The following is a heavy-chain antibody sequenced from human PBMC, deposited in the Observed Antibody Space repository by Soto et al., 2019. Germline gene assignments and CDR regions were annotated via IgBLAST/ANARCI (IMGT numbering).Heavy chain of an antibody. D-gene: IGHD7-27*01. V-gene: IGHV4-30-4*01. CDR1: GGSISTVDYW. Sequence: QVQLQESGPGLVKPSQTLSLTCTVSGGSISTVDYWWSWIRQSPDMGLEWIGHIYDGGRTYNNPSLERXXTXSXXPSKSQLSLTLSSVSAADTAVYYCARGPSGDKVDSWGQGTLVTVSS. CDR3: ARGPSGDKVDS. CDR2: IYDGGRT. J-gene: IGHJ4*02.